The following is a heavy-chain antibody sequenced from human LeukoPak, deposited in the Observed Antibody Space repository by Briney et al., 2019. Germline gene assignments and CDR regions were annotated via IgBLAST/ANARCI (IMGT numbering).Heavy chain of an antibody. D-gene: IGHD6-13*01. CDR1: GYTLTELS. CDR2: FDPEDGET. Sequence: ASVKVSCKVSGYTLTELSMHWVRQAPGKGLEWMGGFDPEDGETIYAQKFQGRVTMTEDTSTDTAYMELSSLRSEDTAVYYCATERLDSSSWGYFQHWGQAPWSPSPQ. J-gene: IGHJ1*01. CDR3: ATERLDSSSWGYFQH. V-gene: IGHV1-24*01.